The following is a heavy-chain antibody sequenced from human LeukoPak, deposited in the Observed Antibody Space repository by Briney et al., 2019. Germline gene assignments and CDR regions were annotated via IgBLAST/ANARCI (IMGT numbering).Heavy chain of an antibody. D-gene: IGHD2-2*01. Sequence: SETLSLTCTVSGGSISSSTYYWGWIRQPPAKGLEWIGNINYSGTTYYNPSLKSRVTISVDTSKNQFSLKLNSVTAADTAVYYCARRNVVVPAAMARAFDIWGQGTVVTVSS. CDR1: GGSISSSTYY. V-gene: IGHV4-39*01. CDR2: INYSGTT. J-gene: IGHJ3*02. CDR3: ARRNVVVPAAMARAFDI.